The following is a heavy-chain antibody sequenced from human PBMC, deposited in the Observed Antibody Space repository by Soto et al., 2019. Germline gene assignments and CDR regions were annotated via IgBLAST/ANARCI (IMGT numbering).Heavy chain of an antibody. D-gene: IGHD2-15*01. CDR3: ARDRGKKEPGLDY. V-gene: IGHV4-59*01. J-gene: IGHJ4*02. CDR1: GGSISSYY. CDR2: IYYSGST. Sequence: QVHLQESGPGLVKPSETLSLTCTVSGGSISSYYWSWIRQPPGEGLEWIGYIYYSGSTNYHPYLKGRVKLSVDTSKNQFSLKLSSVTAADTAVYYCARDRGKKEPGLDYWGQGTLVTVSS.